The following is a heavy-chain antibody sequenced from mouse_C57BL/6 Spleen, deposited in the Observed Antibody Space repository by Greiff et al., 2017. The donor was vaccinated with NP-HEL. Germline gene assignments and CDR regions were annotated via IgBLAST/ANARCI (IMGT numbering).Heavy chain of an antibody. CDR3: ARCITTVVDY. J-gene: IGHJ2*01. CDR2: IRNKANGYTT. D-gene: IGHD1-1*01. CDR1: GFTFTDYY. Sequence: EVKLMESGGGLVQPGGSLSLSCAASGFTFTDYYMSWVRQPPGKALEWLGFIRNKANGYTTEYSASVKGRFTISRDNSQSILYLQMNALRAEDSATYYCARCITTVVDYWGQGTTLTVSS. V-gene: IGHV7-3*01.